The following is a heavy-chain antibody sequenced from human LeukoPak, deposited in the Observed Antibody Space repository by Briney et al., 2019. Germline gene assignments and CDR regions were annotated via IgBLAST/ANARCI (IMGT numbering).Heavy chain of an antibody. Sequence: GESLKISCKGSGYSFTNYWISWVRQIPGKALKWIGRVDPTDSYTNYSPSFQGHVAISVDKSISTAYLQWSSLKASDTAMYYCARQGIVVADSFDPWGQGTLVTVSS. J-gene: IGHJ5*02. CDR2: VDPTDSYT. CDR1: GYSFTNYW. D-gene: IGHD6-19*01. V-gene: IGHV5-10-1*01. CDR3: ARQGIVVADSFDP.